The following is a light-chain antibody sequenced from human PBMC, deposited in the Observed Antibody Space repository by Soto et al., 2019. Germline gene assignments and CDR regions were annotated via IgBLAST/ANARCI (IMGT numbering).Light chain of an antibody. Sequence: EVVMTQSPATLSVSPGERATLSCRASQNLSRNLAWYQQQPGQAPRLLIFYASTRATGIPARFSGSGSGTEFTLPISSLQSEDFAGYYCQQYDKVPYTFGQGTKLEIK. V-gene: IGKV3-15*01. CDR1: QNLSRN. J-gene: IGKJ2*01. CDR3: QQYDKVPYT. CDR2: YAS.